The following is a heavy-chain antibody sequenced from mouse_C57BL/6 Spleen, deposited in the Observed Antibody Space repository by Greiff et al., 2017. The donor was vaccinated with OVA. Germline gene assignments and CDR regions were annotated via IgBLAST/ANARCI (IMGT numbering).Heavy chain of an antibody. CDR3: AREDYYGSSPYYFDY. CDR2: INPYNGDT. J-gene: IGHJ2*01. CDR1: GYSFTGYF. Sequence: EVMLVESGPELVKPGDSVKISCKASGYSFTGYFMNWVMQSHGKSLEWIGRINPYNGDTFYNQKFKGKATLTVDKSSSTAHMELRSLTSEDSAVYYCAREDYYGSSPYYFDYWGQGTTLTVSS. V-gene: IGHV1-20*01. D-gene: IGHD1-1*01.